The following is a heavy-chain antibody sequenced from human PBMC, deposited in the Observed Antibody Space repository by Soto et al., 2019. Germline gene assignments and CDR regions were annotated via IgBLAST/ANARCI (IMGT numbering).Heavy chain of an antibody. J-gene: IGHJ5*02. D-gene: IGHD3-22*01. Sequence: EVQLVESGGGLVKPGGSLRLSCAASGFTFSSARMSWVRQAPGKGLEWVGRIKSKTDGGTTDYAAPVKGRFTISRDDSKNTLYLQMNSLKTEDTAVYYCTTDPQPPHTMIVVVKRPWGQGTLVTVSS. CDR2: IKSKTDGGTT. V-gene: IGHV3-15*01. CDR3: TTDPQPPHTMIVVVKRP. CDR1: GFTFSSAR.